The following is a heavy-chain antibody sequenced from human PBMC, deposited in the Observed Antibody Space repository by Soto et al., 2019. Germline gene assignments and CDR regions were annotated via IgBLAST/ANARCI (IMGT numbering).Heavy chain of an antibody. J-gene: IGHJ1*01. CDR1: GFTFSSYG. D-gene: IGHD3-10*01. Sequence: GGSLRLSCAASGFTFSSYGMHWVRQAPGKGLEWVAVISYDGSNKYYADSVKGRFTISRDNSKNTLYLQMNSLRAEDTAVYYCAKSKVAGVRQGAGYFQHWGQGTLVTVSS. CDR3: AKSKVAGVRQGAGYFQH. V-gene: IGHV3-30*18. CDR2: ISYDGSNK.